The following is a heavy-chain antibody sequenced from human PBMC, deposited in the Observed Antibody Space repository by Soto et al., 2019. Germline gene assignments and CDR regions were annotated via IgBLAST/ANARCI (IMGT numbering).Heavy chain of an antibody. D-gene: IGHD5-12*01. CDR2: IYPGDSDT. V-gene: IGHV5-51*01. CDR1: GYSFTTYW. CDR3: ARTRVSTPRLEDPFDI. Sequence: GESLKISCKGSGYSFTTYWLAWVRQMPGKGLEYMGIIYPGDSDTRYSPSFQGQVTISADKSISTAYLQWNSLKASDTAIYYCARTRVSTPRLEDPFDIWGQGTMVTVSS. J-gene: IGHJ3*02.